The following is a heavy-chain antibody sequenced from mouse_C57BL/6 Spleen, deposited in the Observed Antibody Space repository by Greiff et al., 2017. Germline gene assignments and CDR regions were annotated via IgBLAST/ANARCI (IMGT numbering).Heavy chain of an antibody. J-gene: IGHJ4*01. V-gene: IGHV5-4*01. D-gene: IGHD1-3*01. CDR1: GFTFSSYA. CDR3: ARDNYLYAMDY. CDR2: ISDGGSYT. Sequence: EVQLVESGGGLVKPGGSLKLSCAASGFTFSSYAMSWVRQTPEKRLEWVATISDGGSYTYYPDNVQGRFTISRDNAKNNLYLQMSHLKSEDTAMYYCARDNYLYAMDYWGQGTSVTVSS.